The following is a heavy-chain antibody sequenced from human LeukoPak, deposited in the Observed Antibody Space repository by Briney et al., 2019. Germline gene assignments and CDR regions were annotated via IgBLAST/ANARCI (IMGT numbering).Heavy chain of an antibody. CDR1: GYTFTSYG. Sequence: ASVKDSCKASGYTFTSYGISWVRQAPGQGLEWMGWISAYNGNTNYAQKLQGRVTMTTDTSTSTAYMELRSLRSDDTAVYYCARDKYYYDSSGYVRFDYWGQGTLVTVSS. CDR3: ARDKYYYDSSGYVRFDY. V-gene: IGHV1-18*01. CDR2: ISAYNGNT. J-gene: IGHJ4*02. D-gene: IGHD3-22*01.